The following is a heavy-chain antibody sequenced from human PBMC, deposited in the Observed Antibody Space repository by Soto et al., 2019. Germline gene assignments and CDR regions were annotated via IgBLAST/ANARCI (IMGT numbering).Heavy chain of an antibody. CDR1: GYTFTGYY. Sequence: QVQLVQSGAEVKKPGASVKVSCKASGYTFTGYYMHWVRQAPGQGLEWMGWINPNSGGTNYAQKCQGRVTMTRDTSISTAYMELSRLRSDDTAVYYCASRYSGYDGLDYWGQGTLVTVSS. CDR2: INPNSGGT. V-gene: IGHV1-2*02. CDR3: ASRYSGYDGLDY. D-gene: IGHD5-12*01. J-gene: IGHJ4*02.